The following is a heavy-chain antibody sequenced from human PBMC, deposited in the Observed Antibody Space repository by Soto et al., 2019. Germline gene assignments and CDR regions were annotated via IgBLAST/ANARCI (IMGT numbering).Heavy chain of an antibody. D-gene: IGHD3-9*01. CDR2: INHSGST. V-gene: IGHV4-34*01. J-gene: IGHJ6*03. Sequence: PSETLSLTCAVYGGSFSGYYWSWIRQPPGKGLEWIGEINHSGSTNYNPSLKSRVTISVDTSKNQFSLKLSSVTAADTAVYYCASRMGDILTGYYGYYYYYMDVWGKGTTVT. CDR1: GGSFSGYY. CDR3: ASRMGDILTGYYGYYYYYMDV.